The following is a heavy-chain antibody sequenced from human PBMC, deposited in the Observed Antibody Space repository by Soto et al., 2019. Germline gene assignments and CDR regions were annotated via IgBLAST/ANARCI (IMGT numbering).Heavy chain of an antibody. D-gene: IGHD2-2*01. CDR2: ISYDGSNK. J-gene: IGHJ6*02. CDR1: GFTFSSYG. V-gene: IGHV3-30*18. CDR3: AKDLGRYQLSNGMDV. Sequence: GGSLRLSCAASGFTFSSYGMHWVRQAPGKGLEWVAVISYDGSNKYYADSVKGRFTISRDNSKNTLYLQMNSLRAEDTAVYYCAKDLGRYQLSNGMDVWGQGTTVTVSS.